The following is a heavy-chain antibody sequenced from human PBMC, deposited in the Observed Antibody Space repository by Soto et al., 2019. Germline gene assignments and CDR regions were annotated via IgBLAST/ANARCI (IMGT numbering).Heavy chain of an antibody. D-gene: IGHD3-22*01. Sequence: QVQLQESGPGLVKPSQTLSLTCTVSGGSISSGGYYWSWIRQHPGKGLEWIGYISYRGSTYYNPSLESRVTMSVDTSKNQYSLKLSSATAAGTGVYYCARDALSRDSIWGQGTLVTVSS. CDR1: GGSISSGGYY. CDR2: ISYRGST. CDR3: ARDALSRDSI. V-gene: IGHV4-31*03. J-gene: IGHJ4*02.